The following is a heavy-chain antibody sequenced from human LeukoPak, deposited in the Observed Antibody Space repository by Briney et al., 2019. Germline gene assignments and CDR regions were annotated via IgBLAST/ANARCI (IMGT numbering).Heavy chain of an antibody. Sequence: PGRSLRLSCAASGFTASSNYMSWVRQAPGKGLEWVSVIYSGGSTYYADSVKGRFTISRDNSKNTLYLQMNSLRAEDTAVYYCARYSYGSGAIDYWGQGTLVTVSS. CDR1: GFTASSNY. V-gene: IGHV3-53*01. CDR2: IYSGGST. CDR3: ARYSYGSGAIDY. J-gene: IGHJ4*02. D-gene: IGHD5-18*01.